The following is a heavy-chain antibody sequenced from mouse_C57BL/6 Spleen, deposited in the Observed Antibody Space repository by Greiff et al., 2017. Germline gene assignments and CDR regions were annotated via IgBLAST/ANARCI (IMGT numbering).Heavy chain of an antibody. CDR2: IDPSDSYT. CDR3: AKQGNFWYFDV. J-gene: IGHJ1*03. CDR1: GYTFTSYW. Sequence: QVQLQQSGAELVRPGTSVQLSCKASGYTFTSYWMHWVKQRPGQGLEWIGVIDPSDSYTNYNQKFKGKATLTVDTSSSTAYMQLSSLTSEDSAVYYCAKQGNFWYFDVWGTGTTVTVSS. D-gene: IGHD2-1*01. V-gene: IGHV1-59*01.